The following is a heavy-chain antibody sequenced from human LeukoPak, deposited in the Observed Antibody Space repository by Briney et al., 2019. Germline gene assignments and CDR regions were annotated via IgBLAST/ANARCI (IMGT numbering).Heavy chain of an antibody. CDR1: GGTFSSYA. Sequence: SVKVSCRASGGTFSSYAISWVRQAPGQGLEWMGGIIPIFGTANYAQKFQGRVTITADKSTSTAYMELSSLRSEDTAVYYCARGGYDILTGYYFDYWGQGTLVTVSS. D-gene: IGHD3-9*01. V-gene: IGHV1-69*06. CDR3: ARGGYDILTGYYFDY. CDR2: IIPIFGTA. J-gene: IGHJ4*02.